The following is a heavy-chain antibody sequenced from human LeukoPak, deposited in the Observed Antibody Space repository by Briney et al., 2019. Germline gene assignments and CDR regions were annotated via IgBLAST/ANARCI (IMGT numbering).Heavy chain of an antibody. CDR1: GFTFSSYG. CDR2: ISGSGGST. D-gene: IGHD6-19*01. J-gene: IGHJ4*02. V-gene: IGHV3-23*01. CDR3: AKQRSGQWLVFDD. Sequence: GGSLRLSCAASGFTFSSYGMSWVRQAPGKGLEWVSAISGSGGSTYYADSVKGRFTISRDNSKDTLYLQMNSLRAEDTAVYYCAKQRSGQWLVFDDWGQGTLVTVSS.